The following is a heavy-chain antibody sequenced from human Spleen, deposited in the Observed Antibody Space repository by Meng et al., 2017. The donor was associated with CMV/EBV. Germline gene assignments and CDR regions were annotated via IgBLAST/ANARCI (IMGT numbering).Heavy chain of an antibody. D-gene: IGHD3-22*01. Sequence: SSVQVSCKASGGTFSSYAISWVRQAPGHGLEWMGGIISIFGTANYAQKFQGRVTITTDESTSTAYMELSSLRAEDTAVYYCARGVAGSGYYVLDYWGQGTLVTVSS. J-gene: IGHJ4*02. V-gene: IGHV1-69*05. CDR1: GGTFSSYA. CDR2: IISIFGTA. CDR3: ARGVAGSGYYVLDY.